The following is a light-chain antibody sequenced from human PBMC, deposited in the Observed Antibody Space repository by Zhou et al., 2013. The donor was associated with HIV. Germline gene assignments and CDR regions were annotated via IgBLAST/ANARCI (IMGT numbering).Light chain of an antibody. CDR1: RNIYNNY. V-gene: IGKV3-20*01. CDR2: VAS. J-gene: IGKJ1*01. Sequence: VLTQSPGTLSLSPGERATLSCRASRNIYNNYLAWYQQRPGQALRLLINVASSRATGIPDRFSGSGSGTEFTLTINSLQSEDFAVYYCQQYGSSPATFGQGTEVEIK. CDR3: QQYGSSPAT.